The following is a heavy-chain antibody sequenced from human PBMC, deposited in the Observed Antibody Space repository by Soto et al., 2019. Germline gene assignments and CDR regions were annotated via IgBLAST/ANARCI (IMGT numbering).Heavy chain of an antibody. J-gene: IGHJ4*02. CDR3: ARGRYGDY. D-gene: IGHD1-1*01. CDR2: ISAHNGNT. Sequence: QVHLVQSGAEVKKPGASVKVSCKGSGYAFTTYGITWVRQAPGQGLEWMGWISAHNGNTNYAQKLQGRVTVTRDTYTCTDHMELRSLISDDAAVYDCARGRYGDYWGQGALVTVSS. V-gene: IGHV1-18*01. CDR1: GYAFTTYG.